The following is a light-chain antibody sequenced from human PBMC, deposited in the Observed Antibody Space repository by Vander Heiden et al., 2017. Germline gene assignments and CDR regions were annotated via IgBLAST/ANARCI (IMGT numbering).Light chain of an antibody. V-gene: IGLV3-21*02. CDR2: DDG. CDR3: QVWDSSSDHPVV. Sequence: SYVLTQPPSVSVAPGQTARITCGGNNIGSKSVHWYQQKPGQAPVLVVYDDGDRSSGIPERFSGSNSGNTATLTISRVEAGDEADYYCQVWDSSSDHPVVFGGGTKLTVL. J-gene: IGLJ2*01. CDR1: NIGSKS.